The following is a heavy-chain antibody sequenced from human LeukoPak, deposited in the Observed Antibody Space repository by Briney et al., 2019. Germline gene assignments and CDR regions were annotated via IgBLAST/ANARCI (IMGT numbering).Heavy chain of an antibody. J-gene: IGHJ4*02. CDR2: LYPSGRT. V-gene: IGHV4-4*07. D-gene: IGHD6-19*01. CDR1: GGSISLSF. Sequence: SETLSLTCTVSGGSISLSFWSWLRQPAGKGLEWVGRLYPSGRTENNPSLKSRVRISLDAPKSQFSLRLTSVTAADTAVYFCARDAGSGWYYFDSWGQGTRVTVSS. CDR3: ARDAGSGWYYFDS.